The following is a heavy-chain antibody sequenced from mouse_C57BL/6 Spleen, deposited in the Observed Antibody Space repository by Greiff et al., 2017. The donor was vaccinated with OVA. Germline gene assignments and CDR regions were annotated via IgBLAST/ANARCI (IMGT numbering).Heavy chain of an antibody. CDR3: ARPMVTTLYYYAMDY. CDR2: IWSGGST. J-gene: IGHJ4*01. Sequence: QVQLKESGPGLVQPSQSLSITCTVSGFSLTSYGVHWVRQSPGKGLEWLGVIWSGGSTDYNAAFISRLSISKDNSKSQVSFKMNSLQADDTAIYYCARPMVTTLYYYAMDYWVKEPQSPSPQ. V-gene: IGHV2-2*01. D-gene: IGHD2-1*01. CDR1: GFSLTSYG.